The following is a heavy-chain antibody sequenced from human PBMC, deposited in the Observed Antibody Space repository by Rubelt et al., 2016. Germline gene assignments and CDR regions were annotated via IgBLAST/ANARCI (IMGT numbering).Heavy chain of an antibody. Sequence: GKGLEWMGGFDPEDGETIYAQKFQGRVTMTEDTSTDTAYMELSSLRSEDTAVYYCARDIFDFQSVSGGSCAWGQGTLVTVSS. J-gene: IGHJ5*02. V-gene: IGHV1-24*01. CDR2: FDPEDGET. D-gene: IGHD2-15*01. CDR3: ARDIFDFQSVSGGSCA.